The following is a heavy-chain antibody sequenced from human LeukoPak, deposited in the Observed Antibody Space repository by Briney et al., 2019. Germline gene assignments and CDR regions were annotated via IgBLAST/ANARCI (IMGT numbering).Heavy chain of an antibody. CDR1: GFTFSDYY. CDR3: ATKAREAPE. V-gene: IGHV3-11*01. Sequence: GGSLRLSCATSGFTFSDYYMSWIRQAPGKGLEGLSYISGDGGDINYADSVGGRFTVSRDNAKNALYLQMNSLRVEDTAIYYCATKAREAPEWGQGTLVTVSS. CDR2: ISGDGGDI. D-gene: IGHD1/OR15-1a*01. J-gene: IGHJ4*01.